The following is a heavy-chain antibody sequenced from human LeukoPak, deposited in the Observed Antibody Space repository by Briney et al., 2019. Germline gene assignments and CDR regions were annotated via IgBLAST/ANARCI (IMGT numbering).Heavy chain of an antibody. D-gene: IGHD6-19*01. Sequence: GRSLRLSCAASGFTFSTFAMTWVRQAPGSGLEWVSTISADGKRTYYAESVKGRFTISRDNSRNALNLQMNSLRAEDTAAYYCAKDLGVAGMENFDHWGQGTLVTVSS. CDR1: GFTFSTFA. CDR3: AKDLGVAGMENFDH. V-gene: IGHV3-23*01. J-gene: IGHJ4*02. CDR2: ISADGKRT.